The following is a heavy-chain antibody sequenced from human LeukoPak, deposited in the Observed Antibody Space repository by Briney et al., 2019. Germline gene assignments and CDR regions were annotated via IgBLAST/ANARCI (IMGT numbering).Heavy chain of an antibody. CDR3: ARAGLVVGYSYGYTIDY. Sequence: GASVKVSCKASGYTFTGYYMHWVRQAPGQGLEWMGWINPNSGGTNYAQKFQGRVTMTRDTSISTACMELSRLRSDDTAVYYCARAGLVVGYSYGYTIDYWGQGTLVTVSS. CDR2: INPNSGGT. V-gene: IGHV1-2*02. J-gene: IGHJ4*02. D-gene: IGHD5-18*01. CDR1: GYTFTGYY.